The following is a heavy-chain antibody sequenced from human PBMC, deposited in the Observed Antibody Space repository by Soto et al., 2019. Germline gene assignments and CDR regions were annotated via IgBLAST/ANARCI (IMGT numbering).Heavy chain of an antibody. CDR2: IVVGSGNT. CDR3: AAKYCSSTSCYDIRFAFDI. D-gene: IGHD2-2*01. Sequence: ASVKVSCKASGFTFTSSAMQWVRQARGQRLEWIGWIVVGSGNTNYAQKFQERVTITRDMSTSTAYMELSSLRSEDTAVYYCAAKYCSSTSCYDIRFAFDIWGQGTMVTVSS. J-gene: IGHJ3*02. V-gene: IGHV1-58*02. CDR1: GFTFTSSA.